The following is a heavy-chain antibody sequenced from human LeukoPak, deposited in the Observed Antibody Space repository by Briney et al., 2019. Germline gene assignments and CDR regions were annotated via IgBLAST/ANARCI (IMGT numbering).Heavy chain of an antibody. D-gene: IGHD3-10*01. CDR1: GFTFHFYS. CDR2: ISSRSSTI. J-gene: IGHJ6*02. V-gene: IGHV3-48*02. CDR3: AKVIISTKYYSGMDV. Sequence: GGSLRLSCAASGFTFHFYSMTWVRQAPGKGLEWVSYISSRSSTIYYTDSVKGRFTVSRDNAKNSLNLQMNSLRDEDTAVYYCAKVIISTKYYSGMDVWGQGTTVTVSS.